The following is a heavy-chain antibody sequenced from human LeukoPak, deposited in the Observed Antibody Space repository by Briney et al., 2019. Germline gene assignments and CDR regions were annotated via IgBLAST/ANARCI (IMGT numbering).Heavy chain of an antibody. V-gene: IGHV4-34*01. CDR3: ARGGDGYCSSTSCYVINWFDP. Sequence: PSETLSLTCAVYGGSFSGYYWSWIRQPPGKGLEWIGEINHSGSTNNNPSLKSRVTISVDTSKNQFSLKLSSVTAADTAVYYCARGGDGYCSSTSCYVINWFDPWGQGTLVTVSS. J-gene: IGHJ5*02. D-gene: IGHD2-2*01. CDR2: INHSGST. CDR1: GGSFSGYY.